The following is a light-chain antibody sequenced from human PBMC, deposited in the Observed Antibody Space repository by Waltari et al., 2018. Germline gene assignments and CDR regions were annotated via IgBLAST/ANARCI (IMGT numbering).Light chain of an antibody. V-gene: IGLV2-14*03. CDR2: DVS. CDR1: TSHIAGYNH. J-gene: IGLJ1*01. CDR3: SSYTSRATYV. Sequence: QSCLTQPPSLSGSHGQSITISCTGTTSHIAGYNHVSWYQQHPGKAPKLRIYDVSMRPSGVSIRFSGSKSGNTASLTISGLQPDDKADYYCSSYTSRATYVFGTGTKVTVL.